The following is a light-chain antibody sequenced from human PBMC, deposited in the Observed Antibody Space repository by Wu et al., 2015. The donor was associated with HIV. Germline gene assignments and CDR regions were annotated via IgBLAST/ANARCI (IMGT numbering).Light chain of an antibody. V-gene: IGKV3-20*01. Sequence: IVLTQSPGTLSLSPGERATLSCRASQPITSTYLAWYQQRPGQAPRLLIYDTSNRATGVPDRFSASGSGTDFTLTINRLEPEDFAVYYCQQFRSSPHTFGQGTELEIK. CDR3: QQFRSSPHT. CDR2: DTS. CDR1: QPITSTY. J-gene: IGKJ2*01.